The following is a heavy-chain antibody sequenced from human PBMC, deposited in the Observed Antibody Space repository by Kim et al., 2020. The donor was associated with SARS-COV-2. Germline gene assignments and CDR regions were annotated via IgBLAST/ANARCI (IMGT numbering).Heavy chain of an antibody. CDR3: AIGLGYSSY. J-gene: IGHJ4*02. CDR2: GST. Sequence: GSTNYNPSLKSRVTLSVDTSKNQFSLKLSSVTAADTAVYYCAIGLGYSSYWGQGTLVTVSS. V-gene: IGHV4-34*01. D-gene: IGHD5-18*01.